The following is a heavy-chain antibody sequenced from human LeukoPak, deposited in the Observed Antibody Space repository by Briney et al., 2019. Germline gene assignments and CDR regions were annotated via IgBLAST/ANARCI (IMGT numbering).Heavy chain of an antibody. CDR3: AKGPNDSSNYLIDY. CDR2: IVGSGVDT. Sequence: PGGSLRLSCAASGFTFSRHAMSWVRRAPGKGLEWVSVIVGSGVDTYYADSVKGRFTISRDNSKNTLYVQMNSLGAEDTAVYYCAKGPNDSSNYLIDYWGQGTLVTVSS. V-gene: IGHV3-23*01. CDR1: GFTFSRHA. D-gene: IGHD4-11*01. J-gene: IGHJ4*02.